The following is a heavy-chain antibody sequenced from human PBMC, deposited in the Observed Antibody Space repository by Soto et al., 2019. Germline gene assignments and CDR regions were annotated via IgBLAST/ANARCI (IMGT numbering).Heavy chain of an antibody. Sequence: QVQLVESGGGVVQPGRSLRLSCAASGFTFSTYVMHWVRQAPGKGLEWMAVISYDGSNVVYAESVKGRFTISRDNSKNTLYLQMNSLRAEDTAVYYCARQYCSGGTCYSVDYWGQGTLVTVSS. CDR2: ISYDGSNV. CDR1: GFTFSTYV. V-gene: IGHV3-30*03. D-gene: IGHD2-15*01. CDR3: ARQYCSGGTCYSVDY. J-gene: IGHJ4*02.